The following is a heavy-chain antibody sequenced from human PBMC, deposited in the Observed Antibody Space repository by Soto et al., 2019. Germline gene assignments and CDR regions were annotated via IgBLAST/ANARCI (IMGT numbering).Heavy chain of an antibody. CDR2: IIPIFGIA. CDR3: ARLGWVGATPANYYYYGMDV. D-gene: IGHD1-26*01. J-gene: IGHJ6*02. CDR1: GGTFSSYA. Sequence: QVQLVQSGAEVKKPGSSVKVSCKASGGTFSSYAISWVRQAPGQGLEWMGGIIPIFGIANYAQKFQGRVTITAAEATRTASMELSSLRSEDTAVYYCARLGWVGATPANYYYYGMDVWGQGTTVTVSS. V-gene: IGHV1-69*12.